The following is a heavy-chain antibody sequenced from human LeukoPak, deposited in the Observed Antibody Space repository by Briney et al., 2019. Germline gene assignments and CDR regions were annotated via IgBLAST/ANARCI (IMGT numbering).Heavy chain of an antibody. CDR1: GYTFTGYY. D-gene: IGHD6-6*01. CDR2: INPNSGGT. J-gene: IGHJ4*02. V-gene: IGHV1-2*02. CDR3: AAVGSRIAARPDY. Sequence: GASVKVSCKASGYTFTGYYMHWVRQAPGQGLEWMGWINPNSGGTNYAQKFQGRVTMTRDTSISTAYMELSRLRSDDTAVYYCAAVGSRIAARPDYWGQGTLVTVSS.